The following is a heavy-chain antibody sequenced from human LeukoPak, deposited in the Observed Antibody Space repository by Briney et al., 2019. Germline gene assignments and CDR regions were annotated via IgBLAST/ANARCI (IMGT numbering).Heavy chain of an antibody. CDR2: IYPDDSET. J-gene: IGHJ4*02. CDR3: ARADCSGGSCHAYFDS. D-gene: IGHD2-15*01. Sequence: GESLKISCKGSGYSFANYWIGWVRQMPGKGLEWMGIIYPDDSETRYSPSFQGQVTISADKSISTAYLQWSSLKASDTAMYYCARADCSGGSCHAYFDSWGQGTLVTVSS. CDR1: GYSFANYW. V-gene: IGHV5-51*01.